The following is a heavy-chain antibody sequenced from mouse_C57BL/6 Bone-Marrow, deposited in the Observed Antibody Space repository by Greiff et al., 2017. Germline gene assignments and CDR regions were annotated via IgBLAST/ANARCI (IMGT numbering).Heavy chain of an antibody. CDR1: GYTFTDYE. CDR2: IDPETGGT. J-gene: IGHJ2*01. Sequence: QVQLKQSGAELVRPGASVTLSCKASGYTFTDYEMHWVKQTPVHGLEWIGAIDPETGGTAYNQKFKGKAILTADKSSSTAYMELRSLTSEDSAVYYGTRGRIYWGQGTTLTVSS. CDR3: TRGRIY. V-gene: IGHV1-15*01.